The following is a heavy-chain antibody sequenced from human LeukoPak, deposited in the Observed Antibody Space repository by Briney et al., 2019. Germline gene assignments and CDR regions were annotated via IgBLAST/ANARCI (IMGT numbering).Heavy chain of an antibody. CDR3: ARSDYRLSDLDY. J-gene: IGHJ4*02. Sequence: GSLRLSCAASGFTFSSYAMSWIRQPPGKGLEWIGEINHSGSTNYNPSLKSRVTMSVDTSKNQFSLKLSSVTAADTAVYYCARSDYRLSDLDYWGQGTLVTVSS. V-gene: IGHV4-34*01. D-gene: IGHD4/OR15-4a*01. CDR2: INHSGST. CDR1: GFTFSSYA.